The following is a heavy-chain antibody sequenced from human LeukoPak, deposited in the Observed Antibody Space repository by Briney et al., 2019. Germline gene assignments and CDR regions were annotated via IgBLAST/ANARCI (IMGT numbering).Heavy chain of an antibody. D-gene: IGHD4-17*01. Sequence: KPGGSLRLSCAASGFTFRTYSMNWVRQAPGKGLEWVSSISSHSIYIYYAGPVKGRFTISRDNAKNSLSLQMDSLRAEDTAVYYCARDFGDYPDSYFDYWGQGTLVTVSS. CDR2: ISSHSIYI. CDR1: GFTFRTYS. CDR3: ARDFGDYPDSYFDY. V-gene: IGHV3-21*01. J-gene: IGHJ4*02.